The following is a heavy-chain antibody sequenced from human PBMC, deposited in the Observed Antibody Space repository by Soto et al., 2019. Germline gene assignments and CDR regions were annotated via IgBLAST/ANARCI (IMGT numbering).Heavy chain of an antibody. J-gene: IGHJ6*01. CDR1: GYTFTSYD. CDR3: AREGVRGMAV. Sequence: QVQLVQSGAEVKKPGASVKVSCEASGYTFTSYDINWVRQASGRGLEWMGWMNPNSANTGYAQKFQGRVTMTRKTSISTAYMGLSSLRSEATAVYYCAREGVRGMAVWGQGTTVTVSS. D-gene: IGHD3-16*01. V-gene: IGHV1-8*01. CDR2: MNPNSANT.